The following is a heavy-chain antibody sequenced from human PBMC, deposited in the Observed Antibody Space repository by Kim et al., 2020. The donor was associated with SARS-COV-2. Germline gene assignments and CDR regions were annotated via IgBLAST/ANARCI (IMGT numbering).Heavy chain of an antibody. V-gene: IGHV1-3*01. J-gene: IGHJ6*02. Sequence: ASVKVSCKASGYTFTSYDMHWVRQAPGQRLEWMGWINAGNGNTNYSQKFQGRVTITRDTSASTAYMELSSLRSEDTAVYYCASASYNYGSGSNLYGMDVWGQGTTVTVSS. D-gene: IGHD3-10*01. CDR1: GYTFTSYD. CDR2: INAGNGNT. CDR3: ASASYNYGSGSNLYGMDV.